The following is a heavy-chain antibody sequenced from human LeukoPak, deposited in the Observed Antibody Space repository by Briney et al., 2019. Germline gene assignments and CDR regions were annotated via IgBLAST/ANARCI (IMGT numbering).Heavy chain of an antibody. J-gene: IGHJ4*02. CDR3: ARYCSSTSCYGYFDY. V-gene: IGHV4-30-2*01. D-gene: IGHD2-2*01. Sequence: SQTLSLTCAVSGDSISSGGYSWSWIRQPPGKGLEWIGYIYHSGSTYYNPSLKSRVTISVDRSKNQFSLKLSSVTAADTAVYYCARYCSSTSCYGYFDYWGQGTLVTVSS. CDR1: GDSISSGGYS. CDR2: IYHSGST.